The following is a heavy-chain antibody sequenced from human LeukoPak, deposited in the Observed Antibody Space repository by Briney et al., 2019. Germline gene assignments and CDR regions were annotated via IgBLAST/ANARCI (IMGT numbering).Heavy chain of an antibody. Sequence: GRSLRLSCSASGFTFISYGMHWVRQAPGKGLEWVALISYEGSIKYYADSVKGRFTISRDNSKSTLYLQMSSLRAEDTAVYHCAKYLEPTAVLMDVWGQGTTVTVSS. J-gene: IGHJ6*02. CDR2: ISYEGSIK. CDR3: AKYLEPTAVLMDV. D-gene: IGHD1-1*01. CDR1: GFTFISYG. V-gene: IGHV3-30*18.